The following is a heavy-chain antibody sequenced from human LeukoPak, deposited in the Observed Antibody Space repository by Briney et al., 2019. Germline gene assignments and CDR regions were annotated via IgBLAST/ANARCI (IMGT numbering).Heavy chain of an antibody. V-gene: IGHV3-30-3*01. CDR1: GFTFSSYA. CDR2: ISYDGSNK. J-gene: IGHJ4*02. Sequence: GSLRLSCAASGFTFSSYAMHWVRQAPGKGLEWVAVISYDGSNKYYADSVKGRFTISRDNSKNTLYLQMNSLRAEDTAVYYCARDVMGLDYWGQGTLVTVSS. CDR3: ARDVMGLDY. D-gene: IGHD2-21*01.